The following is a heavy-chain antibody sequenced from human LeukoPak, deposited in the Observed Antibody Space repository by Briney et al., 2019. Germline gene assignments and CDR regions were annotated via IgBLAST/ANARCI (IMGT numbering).Heavy chain of an antibody. CDR1: GYTFTSYD. D-gene: IGHD5-18*01. V-gene: IGHV1-8*01. CDR3: ARGGTAMVHYYYYYYMDV. Sequence: ASVKVSCKASGYTFTSYDINWVRQATGQGLEWMGWMNPNSGNTGYAQKFRGRVTMTRNTSISTAYMELSSLRSEDTAVYYCARGGTAMVHYYYYYYMDVWGKGTTVTVSS. CDR2: MNPNSGNT. J-gene: IGHJ6*03.